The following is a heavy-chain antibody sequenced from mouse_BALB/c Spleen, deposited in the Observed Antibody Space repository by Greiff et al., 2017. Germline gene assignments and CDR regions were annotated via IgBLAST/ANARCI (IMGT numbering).Heavy chain of an antibody. Sequence: VQLQQSGAELVRPGASVKLSCTASGFNIKDYYMHWVKQSPEQGLEWIGWIDPENGDTEYAPKFQGKATMTADTSSNTAYLQISSLTSEDTAVYCCNANPTAYAMDYWGQGTSVTVSS. CDR1: GFNIKDYY. V-gene: IGHV14-4*02. CDR3: NANPTAYAMDY. J-gene: IGHJ4*01. CDR2: IDPENGDT. D-gene: IGHD1-2*01.